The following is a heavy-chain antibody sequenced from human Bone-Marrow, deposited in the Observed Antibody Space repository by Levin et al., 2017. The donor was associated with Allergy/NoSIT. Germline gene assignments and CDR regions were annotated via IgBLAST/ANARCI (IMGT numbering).Heavy chain of an antibody. CDR3: ARHRYIVATSEGWFDP. CDR2: ISYTGTT. J-gene: IGHJ5*02. Sequence: PSQTLSLTCTVSGDSISGSTYHWAWIRQPPGKGLEWIGSISYTGTTYYIPSLMSRVTISTDMSKNQFSLKLGSVTAADTAVYYCARHRYIVATSEGWFDPWGQGTLVTVS. V-gene: IGHV4-39*01. CDR1: GDSISGSTYH. D-gene: IGHD2-15*01.